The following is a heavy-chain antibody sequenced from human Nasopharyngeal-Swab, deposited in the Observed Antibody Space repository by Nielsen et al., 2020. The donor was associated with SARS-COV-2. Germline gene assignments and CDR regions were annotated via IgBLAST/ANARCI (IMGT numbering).Heavy chain of an antibody. CDR1: GFTVSSNY. CDR3: ARDYTRFDY. CDR2: IKEDGSEK. D-gene: IGHD3-16*01. J-gene: IGHJ4*02. V-gene: IGHV3-7*05. Sequence: GESLKISCAASGFTVSSNYMSWVRQAPGKGLEWVAYIKEDGSEKYLVDSVKGRFTISRDNAKNSLYLQMNSLRAEDTAVFYCARDYTRFDYWGQGTLVTVSS.